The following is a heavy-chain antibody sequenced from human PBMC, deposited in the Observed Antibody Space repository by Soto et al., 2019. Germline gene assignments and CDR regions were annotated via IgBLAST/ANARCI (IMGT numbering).Heavy chain of an antibody. J-gene: IGHJ4*02. CDR2: IVVGSGNT. V-gene: IGHV1-58*01. CDR3: AADRGSGWDFDY. CDR1: GFTFTSSA. Sequence: ASVKVSCKASGFTFTSSAVHWVRQARGQRLEWIGWIVVGSGNTNYAQKFQERVTITRDMSTSTAYMELSSLRSEDTAVYYCAADRGSGWDFDYWGQGTLVTVSS. D-gene: IGHD6-19*01.